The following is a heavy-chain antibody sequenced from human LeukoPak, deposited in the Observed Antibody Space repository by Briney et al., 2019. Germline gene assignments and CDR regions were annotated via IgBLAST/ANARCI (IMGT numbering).Heavy chain of an antibody. V-gene: IGHV3-7*03. CDR1: GFSFSRFW. Sequence: GGSLRLSCTASGFSFSRFWMSWVRQAPGKGLEWVANIKDDGSVKNHVDSLKGRFSISRDNARNSLYLQISSRRAEDTAVYYCAREVVATASAFDCWGQGTLVTVSS. D-gene: IGHD2-21*01. CDR2: IKDDGSVK. CDR3: AREVVATASAFDC. J-gene: IGHJ4*02.